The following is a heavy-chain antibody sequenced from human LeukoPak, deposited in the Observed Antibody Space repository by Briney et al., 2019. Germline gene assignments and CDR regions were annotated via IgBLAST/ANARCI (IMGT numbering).Heavy chain of an antibody. D-gene: IGHD6-13*01. CDR2: ISGSGGST. CDR3: AKDRPPYTSSWFGIFDY. V-gene: IGHV3-23*01. CDR1: GFTFSSYA. Sequence: PGGSLRLSCAASGFTFSSYAMSWVRQAPGKGLEWVSAISGSGGSTYYADSVKGRFTISRDNSKNTLYLQMNSLRAEDTAMYYCAKDRPPYTSSWFGIFDYWGQGTLVTVSS. J-gene: IGHJ4*02.